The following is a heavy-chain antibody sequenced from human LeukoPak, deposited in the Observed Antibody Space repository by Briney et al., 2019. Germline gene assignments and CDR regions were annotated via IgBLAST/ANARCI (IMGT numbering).Heavy chain of an antibody. V-gene: IGHV4-34*01. Sequence: SETLSLTCAVYGGSFSGYYWSWIRQPPGKGLEWIGEINHSGSTNYNPSLKSRVTISVDTSKNQFSLKLSSVTAADTAVYYSAAGYSYGSGRGVFDYWGQGTLVTVSS. CDR3: AAGYSYGSGRGVFDY. D-gene: IGHD5-18*01. CDR1: GGSFSGYY. J-gene: IGHJ4*02. CDR2: INHSGST.